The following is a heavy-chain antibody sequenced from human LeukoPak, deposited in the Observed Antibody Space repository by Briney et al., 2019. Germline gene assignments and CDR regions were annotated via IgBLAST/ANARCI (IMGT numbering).Heavy chain of an antibody. D-gene: IGHD3-16*01. Sequence: GGSLRLSRAAPGFTFSSYWMHWVRQAPGKGLVWVSLINSDGSSTSYADSVKGRFTISRDNAKNTLYLQMNSLRAEDMAVYYCARAGWGSDVDYWGQGTLVTVSS. V-gene: IGHV3-74*01. CDR1: GFTFSSYW. CDR3: ARAGWGSDVDY. CDR2: INSDGSST. J-gene: IGHJ4*02.